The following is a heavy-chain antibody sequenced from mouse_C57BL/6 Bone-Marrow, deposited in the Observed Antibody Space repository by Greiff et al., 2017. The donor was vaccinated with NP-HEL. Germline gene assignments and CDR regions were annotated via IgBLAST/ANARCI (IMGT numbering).Heavy chain of an antibody. CDR1: GFSLTSYG. Sequence: VQVVESGPGLVAPSQSLSITCTVSGFSLTSYGVHWVRQPPGKGLEWLVVIWSDGSTTYNSALKSRLSISKDNSKSQIFLNMNSLQTDDTAMYYCARAYYSNYGFAYWGQGTLVTVSA. J-gene: IGHJ3*01. CDR2: IWSDGST. V-gene: IGHV2-6*03. D-gene: IGHD2-5*01. CDR3: ARAYYSNYGFAY.